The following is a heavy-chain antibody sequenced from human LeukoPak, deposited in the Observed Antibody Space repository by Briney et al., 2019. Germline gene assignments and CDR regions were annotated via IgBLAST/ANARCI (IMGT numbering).Heavy chain of an antibody. CDR3: AKGLYDYALDV. V-gene: IGHV3-23*01. CDR2: IGARDGRT. CDR1: GFTFRHYA. Sequence: PGGSLRLSCAASGFTFRHYAMTWVRQAPGKGLDWVALIGARDGRTYYADPVKGRFTISRDNFKNTLYLQMNSLRAEDTAIYYCAKGLYDYALDVWGQGTAVTVSS. J-gene: IGHJ6*02.